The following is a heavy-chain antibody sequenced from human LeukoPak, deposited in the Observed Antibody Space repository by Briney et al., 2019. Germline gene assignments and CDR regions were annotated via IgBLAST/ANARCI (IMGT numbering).Heavy chain of an antibody. D-gene: IGHD4-17*01. Sequence: GGPLRLSCAASGFTFTSYWMHWVRQAPGKGLVWASRVDGDGSTTTYADSVKGRFTISRDNAKNTLYLQMNSLRAEDTAVYYCARPQHGDLYAFDIWGQGTMVTVSS. CDR3: ARPQHGDLYAFDI. CDR1: GFTFTSYW. CDR2: VDGDGSTT. J-gene: IGHJ3*02. V-gene: IGHV3-74*01.